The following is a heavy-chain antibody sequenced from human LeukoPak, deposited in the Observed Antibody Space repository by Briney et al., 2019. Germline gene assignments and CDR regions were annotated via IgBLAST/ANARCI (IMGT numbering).Heavy chain of an antibody. J-gene: IGHJ4*02. Sequence: GGSLRLPCAASGFSSSDYWMHWVRHAPGKGLVWVSRMNSDGTTTNYADSVKGRFTISRDNAKNTLYLQMNSLRAENTAVYYCARGPNSNWSGLDFWGQGTLLTVSS. V-gene: IGHV3-74*01. CDR3: ARGPNSNWSGLDF. D-gene: IGHD6-6*01. CDR1: GFSSSDYW. CDR2: MNSDGTTT.